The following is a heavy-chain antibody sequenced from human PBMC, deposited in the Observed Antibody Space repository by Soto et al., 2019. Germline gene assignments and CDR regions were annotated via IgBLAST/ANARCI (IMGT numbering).Heavy chain of an antibody. D-gene: IGHD4-17*01. V-gene: IGHV3-23*01. CDR2: ITDSGGST. CDR3: AKAATVVTLYYFDY. CDR1: GFTFNNYG. J-gene: IGHJ4*02. Sequence: EVQLLESGGGLVQPGGSLRLSCAASGFTFNNYGMSWVRQAPGKGLEWVSAITDSGGSTYYADSVKGRSTISRDNSKNTVYLQMNSLRAEDTAVYYCAKAATVVTLYYFDYWGQGTLVTVSS.